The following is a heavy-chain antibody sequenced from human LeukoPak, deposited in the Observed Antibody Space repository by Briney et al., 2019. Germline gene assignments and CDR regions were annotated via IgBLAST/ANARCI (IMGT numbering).Heavy chain of an antibody. J-gene: IGHJ4*02. D-gene: IGHD3-10*01. CDR3: ARDTYGSGAMGDFDY. CDR2: ISSGGSTI. CDR1: GFTFSSYE. Sequence: PGGSLRLSCAASGFTFSSYEMNWVRQAPGKGLEWVSYISSGGSTIYYADSVKGRFTISRDNAKNSLYLQMNSLRAEDTAVYYCARDTYGSGAMGDFDYWGQGTLVTVSS. V-gene: IGHV3-48*03.